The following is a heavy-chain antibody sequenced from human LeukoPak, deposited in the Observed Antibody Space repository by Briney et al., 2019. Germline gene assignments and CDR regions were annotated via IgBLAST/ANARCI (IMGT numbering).Heavy chain of an antibody. D-gene: IGHD6-19*01. CDR1: GFTFRTYW. J-gene: IGHJ4*02. V-gene: IGHV3-74*01. CDR2: INSDGSTT. Sequence: GGSLRLSCEASGFTFRTYWMHWVRQAPGKGLVWVSGINSDGSTTDYADPVRGRFTISRDNAKNTLYLQLNSLRDEDTAVYYCIRGNGGWAYWGQGTLVTVSS. CDR3: IRGNGGWAY.